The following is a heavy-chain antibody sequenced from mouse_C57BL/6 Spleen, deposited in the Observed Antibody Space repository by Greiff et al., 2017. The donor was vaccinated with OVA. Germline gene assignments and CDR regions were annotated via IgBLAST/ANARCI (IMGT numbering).Heavy chain of an antibody. CDR2: ISYDGSN. J-gene: IGHJ3*01. Sequence: EVKLQESGPGLVKPSQSLSLTCSVTGYSITSGYYWHWIRQFPGNKLEWMGYISYDGSNNYNPSLKNRISITRDTSKNQFFLKLNSVTTEDTATYYCARADGYYWFAYWGQGTLVTVSA. D-gene: IGHD2-3*01. CDR1: GYSITSGYY. V-gene: IGHV3-6*01. CDR3: ARADGYYWFAY.